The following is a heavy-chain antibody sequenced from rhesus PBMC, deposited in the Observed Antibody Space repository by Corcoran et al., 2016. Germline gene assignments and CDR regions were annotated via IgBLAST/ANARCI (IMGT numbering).Heavy chain of an antibody. CDR2: INGKSGST. V-gene: IGHV4-80*01. D-gene: IGHD6-13*01. Sequence: QVQLQESGPGLVKPSEPLSLTSAVSGGSCSSYWWSWIRQPPGKGLEWIGEINGKSGSTNDNPSLKSRVTISKDASKNQFSLKLSSVTAADTAVYYCARYRETYSSWSPYNRFDVWG. J-gene: IGHJ5-1*01. CDR3: ARYRETYSSWSPYNRFDV. CDR1: GGSCSSYW.